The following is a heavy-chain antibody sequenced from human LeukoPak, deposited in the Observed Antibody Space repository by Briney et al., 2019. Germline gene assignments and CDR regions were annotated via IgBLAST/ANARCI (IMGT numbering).Heavy chain of an antibody. CDR1: GFTFSSYA. Sequence: GGSLRLSCPVSGFTFSSYAMSWVRQAPGRGLEWVSVISTSGESAYYADSVKGRFTISRDNSKDTLYLQMNSLRAEDTAVYYCAKDRGSGYHYFDYWGQGTLVTVSS. CDR3: AKDRGSGYHYFDY. D-gene: IGHD3-22*01. V-gene: IGHV3-23*01. CDR2: ISTSGESA. J-gene: IGHJ4*02.